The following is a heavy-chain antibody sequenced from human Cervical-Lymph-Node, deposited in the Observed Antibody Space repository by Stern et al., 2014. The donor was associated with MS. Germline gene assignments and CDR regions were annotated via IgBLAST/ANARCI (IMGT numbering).Heavy chain of an antibody. J-gene: IGHJ4*02. V-gene: IGHV1-24*01. Sequence: VHLVESGAEVKKPGASVKVSCKVSGSTVTEFFMHWVRQAPGKGLEWMGGLDPEDGETIYAQKFQGRVTMTEDTSTDTAYMELHSLTSDDTAVYYCATDYDYWGQGTLVTVSS. CDR1: GSTVTEFF. CDR2: LDPEDGET. CDR3: ATDYDY.